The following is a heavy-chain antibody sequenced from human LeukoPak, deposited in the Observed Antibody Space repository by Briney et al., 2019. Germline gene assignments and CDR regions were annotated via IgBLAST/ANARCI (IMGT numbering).Heavy chain of an antibody. CDR3: ARPQLYGDYAIDY. D-gene: IGHD4-17*01. Sequence: PSETLSLTCTVSGGSISSSSYYWGWIRQPPGKGLEWIGSIYYSGSTYYNPSLKSRVTISVDTSKNQFSLKLSSVTAADTAVYYCARPQLYGDYAIDYWGQGTLVTVSS. V-gene: IGHV4-39*01. J-gene: IGHJ4*02. CDR1: GGSISSSSYY. CDR2: IYYSGST.